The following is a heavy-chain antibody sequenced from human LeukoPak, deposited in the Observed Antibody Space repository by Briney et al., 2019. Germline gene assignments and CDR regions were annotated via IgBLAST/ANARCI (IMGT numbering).Heavy chain of an antibody. CDR3: VRDQGGAVSY. CDR2: ISSLSGTI. Sequence: GGSLRLSCAASGLTFSHAWMNWVRQAPGKGLEWVSYISSLSGTINYADSVKGRFIISRDNAKNSMFLQMNSLKAEDTAVYYCVRDQGGAVSYWGQGTLVTVSS. CDR1: GLTFSHAW. J-gene: IGHJ4*02. V-gene: IGHV3-48*01. D-gene: IGHD3-16*01.